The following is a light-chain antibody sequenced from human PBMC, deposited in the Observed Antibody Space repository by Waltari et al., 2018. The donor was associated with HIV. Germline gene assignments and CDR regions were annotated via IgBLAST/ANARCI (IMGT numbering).Light chain of an antibody. CDR2: DNR. CDR3: QSYDNSLSNVV. J-gene: IGLJ2*01. Sequence: QSVLTQPPSVSGAPGQGVTISCTGRNSNIGAGYDAHWYQQLPGSAPKLLMFDNRKRPSGVPDRFSGSKSGTSASLVITGLQAADETVYYCQSYDNSLSNVVFGGGTKLIVL. V-gene: IGLV1-40*01. CDR1: NSNIGAGYD.